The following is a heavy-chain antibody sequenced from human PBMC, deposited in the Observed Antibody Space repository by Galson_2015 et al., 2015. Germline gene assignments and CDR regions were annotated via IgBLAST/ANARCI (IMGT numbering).Heavy chain of an antibody. CDR3: ATVGVGQLELVYFGY. D-gene: IGHD1-1*01. V-gene: IGHV3-30-3*01. CDR2: ISYDGSNK. CDR1: GFTFSSYA. Sequence: FLRLSCAASGFTFSSYAMHWVRQAPGKGLEWVAVISYDGSNKYYADSVKGRFTISRDNSKNTLYLQMNSLRAEDTAVYYCATVGVGQLELVYFGYWGQGTLVTVSS. J-gene: IGHJ4*02.